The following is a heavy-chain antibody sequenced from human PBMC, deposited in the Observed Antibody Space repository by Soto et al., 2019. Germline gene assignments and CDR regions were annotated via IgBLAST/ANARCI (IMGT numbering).Heavy chain of an antibody. Sequence: ASVKVSCKASGYTFTSYCISWVRQAPGQGLEWMGWISAYNGNTNYAQKLQGRVTMTTDTSTSTAYMELRSLRSDDTAVYYCARVKVVVAARTGNWFDPWGQGTLVTVSS. CDR2: ISAYNGNT. CDR3: ARVKVVVAARTGNWFDP. J-gene: IGHJ5*02. D-gene: IGHD2-15*01. CDR1: GYTFTSYC. V-gene: IGHV1-18*04.